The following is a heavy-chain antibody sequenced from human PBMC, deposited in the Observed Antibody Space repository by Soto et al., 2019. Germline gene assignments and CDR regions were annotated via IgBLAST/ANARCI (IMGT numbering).Heavy chain of an antibody. CDR3: ARDRALLWFGEGGWFDP. Sequence: ASVKVSCKASGYTFTSYYMHWVRQAPGQGLEWMGIINPSGGSTSYAQKFQGRVTMTRDTSTSTVYMELSSLRSEDTAVYYCARDRALLWFGEGGWFDPWGQGTLVTVSS. CDR1: GYTFTSYY. CDR2: INPSGGST. J-gene: IGHJ5*02. V-gene: IGHV1-46*01. D-gene: IGHD3-10*01.